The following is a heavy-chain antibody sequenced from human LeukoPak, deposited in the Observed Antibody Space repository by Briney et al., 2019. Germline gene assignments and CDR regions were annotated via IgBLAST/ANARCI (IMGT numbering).Heavy chain of an antibody. D-gene: IGHD3-22*01. CDR3: ARGYFDTRHSSNPFDY. V-gene: IGHV4-4*09. J-gene: IGHJ4*02. CDR2: IHFSGTT. CDR1: GDSISGYY. Sequence: SETLSLTCTVSGDSISGYYWSWIRQTPGRGLEWIACIHFSGTTNYNPSLKSRVTMSVDTSKNQFSLRLTSVTAADTAVYFCARGYFDTRHSSNPFDYWGQGALVTVSS.